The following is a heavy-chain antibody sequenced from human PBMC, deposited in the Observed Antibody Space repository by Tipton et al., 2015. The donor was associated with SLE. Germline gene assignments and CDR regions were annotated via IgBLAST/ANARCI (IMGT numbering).Heavy chain of an antibody. CDR2: IYYSGST. CDR1: GGSISSYY. D-gene: IGHD1-26*01. J-gene: IGHJ2*01. CDR3: ARDSYRLLGRYFDL. V-gene: IGHV4-59*12. Sequence: TLSLTCTVSGGSISSYYWSWIRQPPGKGLEWIGYIYYSGSTNYNPSLKSRVTISVDTSKNQFSLKLSSVTAADTTVYYCARDSYRLLGRYFDLWGRGTLVTVSS.